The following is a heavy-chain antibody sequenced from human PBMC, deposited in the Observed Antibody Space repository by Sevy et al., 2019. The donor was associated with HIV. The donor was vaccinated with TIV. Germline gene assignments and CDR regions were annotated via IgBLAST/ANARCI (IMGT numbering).Heavy chain of an antibody. CDR2: ISGSGGST. CDR3: AGALDYGLDY. J-gene: IGHJ4*02. V-gene: IGHV3-23*01. CDR1: GFTFRRYA. Sequence: GGSLRLSCTASGFTFRRYAMSWVRQAPGKGLEWVSAISGSGGSTYYADSVKGRFTISRDNSKNTLYLQMNSLRAEDTAVYYCAGALDYGLDYWGQGTLVTVSS. D-gene: IGHD4-17*01.